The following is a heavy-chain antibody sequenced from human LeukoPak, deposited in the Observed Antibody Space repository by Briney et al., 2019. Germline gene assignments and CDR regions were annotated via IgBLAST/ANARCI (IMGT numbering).Heavy chain of an antibody. Sequence: PGGSLRLSCAASGLTVSSNYMSWVRQAPGKGLEWVSVIYSSGSTNYADSEKGRFTISRDNSKNTLYLQMNSLRAEDTAVYYCARYTSSPGEGMDVWGQGTTVTVSS. CDR1: GLTVSSNY. CDR2: IYSSGST. J-gene: IGHJ6*02. D-gene: IGHD3-16*01. CDR3: ARYTSSPGEGMDV. V-gene: IGHV3-66*01.